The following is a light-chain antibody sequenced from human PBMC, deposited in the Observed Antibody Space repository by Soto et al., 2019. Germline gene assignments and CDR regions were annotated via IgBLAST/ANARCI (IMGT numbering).Light chain of an antibody. V-gene: IGKV1-5*01. Sequence: DIQMTQSPSTLAASVGDRVTITCRASQRIRSGLAWYQHKPGKAPKLLIYDASSLASAVPSWFRGSGSGTELTLTIRRLQHDDFATHYCQQYNTYPLNFGGGSKMDI. CDR2: DAS. CDR1: QRIRSG. CDR3: QQYNTYPLN. J-gene: IGKJ4*01.